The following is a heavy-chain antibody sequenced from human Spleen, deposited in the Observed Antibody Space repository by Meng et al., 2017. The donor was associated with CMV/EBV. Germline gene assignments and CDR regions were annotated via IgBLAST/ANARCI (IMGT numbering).Heavy chain of an antibody. J-gene: IGHJ3*02. V-gene: IGHV3-21*01. D-gene: IGHD3-22*01. CDR1: GFTFSSYS. CDR2: ISSSGYSI. Sequence: GESLKISCAASGFTFSSYSMNWVRQAPGKGLEWVSSISSSGYSIYYADSVKGRFTISRDSARNSLYLQMNSLRAEDTAVYYCARGGYYYGDAFDIWGQGTMVTVSS. CDR3: ARGGYYYGDAFDI.